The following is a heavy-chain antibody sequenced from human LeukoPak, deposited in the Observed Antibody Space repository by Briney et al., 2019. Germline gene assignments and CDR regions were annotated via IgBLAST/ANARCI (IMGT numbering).Heavy chain of an antibody. CDR1: GYTFTSYD. CDR3: ARRTVGATTFAFDI. D-gene: IGHD1-26*01. V-gene: IGHV1-8*01. CDR2: MNPNSGNT. Sequence: GASVKVSCKASGYTFTSYDINWVRQATGQGLEWMGWMNPNSGNTGYAQKFQGRVTMTRNTSISTAYLQWSSLKASDTAMYYCARRTVGATTFAFDIWGQGTMVTVSS. J-gene: IGHJ3*02.